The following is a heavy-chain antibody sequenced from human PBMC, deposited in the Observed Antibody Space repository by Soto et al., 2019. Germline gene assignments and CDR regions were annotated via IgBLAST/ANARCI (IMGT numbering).Heavy chain of an antibody. CDR3: ASHPRDSSGYWYYFDY. Sequence: EVQLVESGGGLVKPGGSLRLSCAASGFTFSSYSMNWVRKAPGKGLEWVSSISSSSSYIYYADSVKGRFTISRDNAKNSLYLQMNSLRAEDTAVYYCASHPRDSSGYWYYFDYWGQGTLVTVSS. J-gene: IGHJ4*02. D-gene: IGHD3-22*01. V-gene: IGHV3-21*01. CDR2: ISSSSSYI. CDR1: GFTFSSYS.